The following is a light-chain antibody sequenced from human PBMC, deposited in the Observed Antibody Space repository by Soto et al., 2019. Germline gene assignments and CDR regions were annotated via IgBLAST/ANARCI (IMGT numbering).Light chain of an antibody. Sequence: QSALTQPPSVSGAPGQRVTISCTGSSSNIGAGYDVHWYQQLPGTAPKLLIYGNSNRPSGVPDRFSDSKSGTSASLAITGLQAEDEADYYCQSYDSSVSKVVFGGGTKLTVL. J-gene: IGLJ2*01. V-gene: IGLV1-40*01. CDR2: GNS. CDR3: QSYDSSVSKVV. CDR1: SSNIGAGYD.